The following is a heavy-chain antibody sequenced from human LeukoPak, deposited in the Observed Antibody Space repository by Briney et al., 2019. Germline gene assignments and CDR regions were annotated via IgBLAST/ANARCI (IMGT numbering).Heavy chain of an antibody. J-gene: IGHJ6*02. V-gene: IGHV5-51*01. CDR1: GYRFTSYW. D-gene: IGHD2-2*01. Sequence: GESLKISCKGSGYRFTSYWIGWVRQMPGKGLEWMGIINPGDSDTRYSPSFQGQVTISADKSISTAYLQWSSLKASDTAMYYCARHPDRTRTSCYVDYYGMDVWGQGTTVTVSS. CDR3: ARHPDRTRTSCYVDYYGMDV. CDR2: INPGDSDT.